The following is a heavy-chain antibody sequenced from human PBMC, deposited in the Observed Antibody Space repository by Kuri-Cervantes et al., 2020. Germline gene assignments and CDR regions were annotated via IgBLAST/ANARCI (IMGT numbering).Heavy chain of an antibody. CDR3: ARGQSCGGDCSRPEIDY. CDR1: GGTFSNYA. D-gene: IGHD2-21*02. J-gene: IGHJ4*02. V-gene: IGHV1-69*05. CDR2: NIPILGTS. Sequence: SVKVSCKASGGTFSNYAINWVRQAPGQGLEWMGGNIPILGTSRYAQRFQGRVTITTDESTSTAYMELSSLRSEDTAVYYCARGQSCGGDCSRPEIDYWSQGTLVTVSS.